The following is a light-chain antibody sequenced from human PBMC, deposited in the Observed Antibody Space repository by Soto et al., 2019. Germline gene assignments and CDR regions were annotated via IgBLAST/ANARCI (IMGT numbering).Light chain of an antibody. CDR1: SSDVGSYNY. J-gene: IGLJ1*01. CDR2: EVS. V-gene: IGLV2-8*01. CDR3: SSYAGGNNYV. Sequence: QSVLTQPPSASGSPGQSVTISCTGTSSDVGSYNYVSWYRQHPGKAPKLLIYEVSKWPSGVPDRFSGSKSGNTASLTVSGLQAEDDADYYCSSYAGGNNYVFGTGTKATVL.